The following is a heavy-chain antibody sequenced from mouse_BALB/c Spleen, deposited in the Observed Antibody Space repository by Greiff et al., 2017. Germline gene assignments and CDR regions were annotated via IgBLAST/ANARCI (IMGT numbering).Heavy chain of an antibody. V-gene: IGHV14-3*02. CDR1: GFNIKDTY. J-gene: IGHJ4*01. D-gene: IGHD2-1*01. CDR3: ARDGNYYYAMDY. CDR2: IDPANGNT. Sequence: EVQVVESGAELVKPGASVKLSCTASGFNIKDTYMHWVKQRPEQGLEWIGRIDPANGNTKYDPKFQGKATITADTSSNTAYLQLSSLTSEDTAVYYCARDGNYYYAMDYWGQGTSVTVSS.